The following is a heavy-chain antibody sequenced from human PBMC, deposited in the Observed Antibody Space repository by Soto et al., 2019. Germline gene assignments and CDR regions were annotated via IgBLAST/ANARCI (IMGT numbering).Heavy chain of an antibody. Sequence: SETLSLTCTVSGGSISSGGYYWSWIRQHPGKGLEWIGYIYYSGSTYYNPSLKSRVTISVDTSKNQFSLKLSSVTAADTAVYYCASARDDYGDARFDYWGQGTLVTVSS. V-gene: IGHV4-31*03. CDR1: GGSISSGGYY. D-gene: IGHD4-17*01. CDR2: IYYSGST. J-gene: IGHJ4*02. CDR3: ASARDDYGDARFDY.